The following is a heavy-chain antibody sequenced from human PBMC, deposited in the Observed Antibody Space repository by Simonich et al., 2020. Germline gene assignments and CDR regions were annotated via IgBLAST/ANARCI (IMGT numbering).Heavy chain of an antibody. Sequence: EVQLVESGGGLVQPGGSLRLSCAASGFTFSSYWMSWVRQAPGKGMEWVAKIKQDGSEKYYVDSVKGRFTNSRDNAKNSLYLQMNSLRAEDTAVYYCACLGTGDAFDIWGQGTMVTVSS. CDR1: GFTFSSYW. CDR3: ACLGTGDAFDI. D-gene: IGHD3-9*01. V-gene: IGHV3-7*01. CDR2: IKQDGSEK. J-gene: IGHJ3*02.